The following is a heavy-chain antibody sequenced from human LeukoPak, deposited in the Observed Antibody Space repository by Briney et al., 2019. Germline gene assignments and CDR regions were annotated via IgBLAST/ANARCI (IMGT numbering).Heavy chain of an antibody. CDR1: GFTFSSYS. CDR2: ISSSSSYI. CDR3: ARDWSGDAFDI. V-gene: IGHV3-21*01. J-gene: IGHJ3*02. Sequence: GRSLRLSCAASGFTFSSYSMNWVRQAPGKGLEWVSSISSSSSYIYYADSVKGRFTISRDNAKNSLYLQMNSLRAEDTAVYYCARDWSGDAFDIWGQGTMVTVSS.